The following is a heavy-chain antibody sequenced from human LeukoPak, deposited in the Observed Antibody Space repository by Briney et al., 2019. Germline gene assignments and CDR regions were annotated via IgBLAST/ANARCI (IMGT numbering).Heavy chain of an antibody. J-gene: IGHJ4*02. CDR3: AKGAGHY. CDR1: GFTFSSYG. CDR2: ISYDGSNK. V-gene: IGHV3-30*18. Sequence: PGGSLRLSCAASGFTFSSYGMPWVRQAPGKGLEWVAVISYDGSNKYYADSVKGRFTISRDNSKNTLYLQMNSLRAEDTAVYYCAKGAGHYWGQGTLVTVSS. D-gene: IGHD6-13*01.